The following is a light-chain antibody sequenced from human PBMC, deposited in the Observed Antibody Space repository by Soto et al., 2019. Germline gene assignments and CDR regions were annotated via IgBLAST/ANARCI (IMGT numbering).Light chain of an antibody. CDR2: GAS. V-gene: IGKV1-39*01. Sequence: DIQMTQSPSSLSASVGDRVTITCRASQSISSYLNWYQQKPGKAPKLLIYGASSLQSGAPSRFSGSGSGTDFTLTISSLQPEDFATYYCQQSYSTPSNFGPGTKVDIK. CDR3: QQSYSTPSN. CDR1: QSISSY. J-gene: IGKJ3*01.